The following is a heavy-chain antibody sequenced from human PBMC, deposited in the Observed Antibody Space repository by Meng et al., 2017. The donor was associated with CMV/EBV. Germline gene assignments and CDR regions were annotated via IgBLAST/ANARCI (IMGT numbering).Heavy chain of an antibody. D-gene: IGHD2-8*01. CDR1: GGTFSSYA. CDR3: ARGEACTNGVCYPFDY. V-gene: IGHV1-69*05. CDR2: IIPIFGTA. J-gene: IGHJ4*02. Sequence: SVKVSCKASGGTFSSYAISWVRQAPGQGLEWMGGIIPIFGTANYAQKFQGRVTITTDESTSTAYMELSSLRSEDTAVYYCARGEACTNGVCYPFDYWGQGTLVTFSS.